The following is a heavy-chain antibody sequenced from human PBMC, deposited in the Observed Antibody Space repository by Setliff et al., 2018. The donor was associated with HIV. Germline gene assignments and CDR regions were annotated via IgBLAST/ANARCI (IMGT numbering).Heavy chain of an antibody. D-gene: IGHD3-10*01. CDR1: GGSFTRYY. V-gene: IGHV4-34*01. CDR3: ARDTSLVRGRDY. CDR2: IYYSGST. Sequence: LSLTCVVYGGSFTRYYWTWIRQPPGKGLEWIGNIYYSGSTSYNPSLKSRVTISVDRSKNQFSLKLRSVTAADTAVYYCARDTSLVRGRDYWGQGTLVTVSS. J-gene: IGHJ4*02.